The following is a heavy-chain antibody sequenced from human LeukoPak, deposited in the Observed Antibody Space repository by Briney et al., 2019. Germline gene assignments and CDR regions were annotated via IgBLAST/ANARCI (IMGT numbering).Heavy chain of an antibody. J-gene: IGHJ4*02. Sequence: GGSLRLSCAASGFTVSSNYMSWVRQAPGKGLEWVSVIYSGGSTYYADSVEGRFTISRDSSKNTLYLQMNSLRAEDTAVYYCARDSDSSGYYSDYWGQGTLVTVSS. CDR1: GFTVSSNY. D-gene: IGHD3-22*01. V-gene: IGHV3-53*01. CDR2: IYSGGST. CDR3: ARDSDSSGYYSDY.